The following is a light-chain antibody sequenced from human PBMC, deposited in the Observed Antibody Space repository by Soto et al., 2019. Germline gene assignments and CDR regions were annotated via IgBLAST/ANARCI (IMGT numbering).Light chain of an antibody. CDR3: AAWDDGLNGVV. CDR2: SNN. Sequence: QSVLTQPPSASGTPGQRVTISCSGSSPNIGSNIVNWYQQFPGTAPKLLIYSNNQRPSGVPDRFSGSKSGTSASLAIRGLQSEDEADYYCAAWDDGLNGVVFGGGTKLTVL. CDR1: SPNIGSNI. V-gene: IGLV1-44*01. J-gene: IGLJ2*01.